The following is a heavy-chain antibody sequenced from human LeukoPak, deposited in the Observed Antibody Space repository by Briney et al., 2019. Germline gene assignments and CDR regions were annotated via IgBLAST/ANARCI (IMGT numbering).Heavy chain of an antibody. V-gene: IGHV4-59*01. Sequence: SETLSLTCTVSGGSISSYYWSWIRQPPGKGLEWIGYIYYSGSTNYNPSLKSRVTISVDTSKNQFSLKLSSVTAADTAVYYCAREGLGSYYYYGMDVWGQGTMVTVSS. J-gene: IGHJ6*02. CDR3: AREGLGSYYYYGMDV. CDR1: GGSISSYY. CDR2: IYYSGST. D-gene: IGHD7-27*01.